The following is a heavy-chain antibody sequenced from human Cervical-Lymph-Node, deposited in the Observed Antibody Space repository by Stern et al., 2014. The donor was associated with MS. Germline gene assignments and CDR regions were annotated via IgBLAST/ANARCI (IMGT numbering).Heavy chain of an antibody. Sequence: VQLVESGGGFVKPGGSLRLSCAASGFTFPSTSLRWVRQAPGKGLEWVGRVKSRKDGGAADYAAFVKDRVTISRDDSRSTLYLQINGLEIEDTAMYYCTALRKYWGQGTLLIVSS. CDR2: VKSRKDGGAA. CDR3: TALRKY. J-gene: IGHJ4*02. D-gene: IGHD6-6*01. V-gene: IGHV3-15*01. CDR1: GFTFPSTS.